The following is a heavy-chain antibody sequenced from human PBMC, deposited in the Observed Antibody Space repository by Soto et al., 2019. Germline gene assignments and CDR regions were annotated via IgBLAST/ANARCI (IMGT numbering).Heavy chain of an antibody. CDR2: TSYDGSNN. CDR3: ARWGTTGGLDV. CDR1: GFTFRSYV. V-gene: IGHV3-33*05. J-gene: IGHJ4*02. D-gene: IGHD3-16*01. Sequence: QVQLVESGGGVVQPGTSLRLSCVGSGFTFRSYVIHWVRQAPGKGLEWVALTSYDGSNNFYGDSMKGRFTISRDNSRNTVELQMDSLRLEDTALYYCARWGTTGGLDVWGQGTLVSVSS.